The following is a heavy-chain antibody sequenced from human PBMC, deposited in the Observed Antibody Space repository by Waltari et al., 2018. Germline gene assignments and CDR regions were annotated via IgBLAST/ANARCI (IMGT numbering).Heavy chain of an antibody. V-gene: IGHV3-23*01. CDR2: ISGSGGRT. D-gene: IGHD6-19*01. J-gene: IGHJ4*02. CDR3: AKDQDPQWLVPYYFDY. CDR1: GFTFSSYA. Sequence: EVQLLESGGGLVQPGGSLRLSCAASGFTFSSYAMSWVRQAPGKGLGWVSAISGSGGRTYYADSVKGRFTISRDNSKNTLYLQMNSLRAEDTAVYYCAKDQDPQWLVPYYFDYWGQGTLVTVSS.